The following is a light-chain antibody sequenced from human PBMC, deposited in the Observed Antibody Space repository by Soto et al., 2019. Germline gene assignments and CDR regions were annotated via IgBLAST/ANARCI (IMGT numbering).Light chain of an antibody. CDR1: QSIASY. CDR2: AAS. J-gene: IGKJ4*01. CDR3: QQSYSIFT. Sequence: DIQMTQSPSSLSASIGDRVTITCRASQSIASYLNWYQQRPGKVPRLLIYAASSLQSGVPSRFSGSGSGTDFTLTISSLQAEDFATYYCQQSYSIFTFGGGTKVDIK. V-gene: IGKV1-39*01.